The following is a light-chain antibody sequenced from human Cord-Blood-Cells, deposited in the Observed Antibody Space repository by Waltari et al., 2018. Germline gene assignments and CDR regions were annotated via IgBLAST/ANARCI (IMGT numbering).Light chain of an antibody. CDR1: QSISSY. J-gene: IGKJ2*01. CDR2: AAS. CDR3: QQSYSTPYT. Sequence: DIQMTQSPSSLSASVGDRVTITCRASQSISSYLNWYQQKPGKAPKLLIYAASSLQCGVPSRFSGSGSGTDFTLTISRLQPEDFATYYCQQSYSTPYTFGQGTKLEIK. V-gene: IGKV1-39*01.